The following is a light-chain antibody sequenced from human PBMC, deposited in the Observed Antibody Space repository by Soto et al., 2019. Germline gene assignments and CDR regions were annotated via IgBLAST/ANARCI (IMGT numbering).Light chain of an antibody. CDR3: QQYNTWPPYT. J-gene: IGKJ2*01. V-gene: IGKV3-15*01. CDR1: QSVSSN. Sequence: DIVMTQSPGTLSVSPGERATLSCRASQSVSSNLAWYQQKPGQAPRLLIYDASTRATGIPARFSGSGSGTDFPLSLSSLQSEDFAVYFCQQYNTWPPYTFGQGNQLEI. CDR2: DAS.